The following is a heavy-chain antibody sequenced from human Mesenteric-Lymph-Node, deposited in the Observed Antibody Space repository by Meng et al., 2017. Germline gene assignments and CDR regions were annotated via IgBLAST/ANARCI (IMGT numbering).Heavy chain of an antibody. Sequence: QALLVQSGAEVKKPGSSVKVSCKASGGSFSSYTISWVRQAPGQGLEWMGWISAYNGNTNYAQKLQGRVTMTTDTSTSTAYMELRSLRSDDTAVYYCARDSTGVEGYWGQGTLVTVSS. J-gene: IGHJ4*02. CDR2: ISAYNGNT. D-gene: IGHD4-23*01. CDR3: ARDSTGVEGY. CDR1: GGSFSSYT. V-gene: IGHV1-18*01.